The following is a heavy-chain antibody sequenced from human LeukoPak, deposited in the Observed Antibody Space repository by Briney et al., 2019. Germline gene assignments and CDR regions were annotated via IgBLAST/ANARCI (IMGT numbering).Heavy chain of an antibody. CDR1: GGYISTYY. Sequence: PSETLSLTCSVSGGYISTYYWSWIRQPPGRGLEWIGYVYYSGSTNYNPSLKSRVTMSVDTSKNQFSLQLRSVTPADTAVYYCTRDKGPSADRTAFDFWGQGALVTVSS. V-gene: IGHV4-59*01. J-gene: IGHJ4*02. CDR2: VYYSGST. CDR3: TRDKGPSADRTAFDF. D-gene: IGHD2-2*01.